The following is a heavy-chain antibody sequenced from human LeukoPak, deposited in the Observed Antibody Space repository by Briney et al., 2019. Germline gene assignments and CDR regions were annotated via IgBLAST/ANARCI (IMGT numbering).Heavy chain of an antibody. V-gene: IGHV1-18*01. CDR1: GYTFTSYG. Sequence: GASVKVSCKASGYTFTSYGISWVRQAPGQGLEWMGWISAYNGNTNYAQKLQGRVTMTTDTSTSTAYMELRSLRSDDTAVYYCARSPRPSNCYDSSGYSSLEWFDPWGQGTLVTVSS. CDR2: ISAYNGNT. CDR3: ARSPRPSNCYDSSGYSSLEWFDP. D-gene: IGHD3-22*01. J-gene: IGHJ5*02.